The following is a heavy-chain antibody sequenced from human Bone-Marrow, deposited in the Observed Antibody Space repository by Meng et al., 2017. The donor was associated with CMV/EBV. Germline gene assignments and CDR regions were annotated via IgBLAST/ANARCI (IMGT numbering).Heavy chain of an antibody. CDR1: GFTFSSYS. D-gene: IGHD5-24*01. Sequence: GESLKISCAASGFTFSSYSMNWVRQAPGKGLEWVSSISSSSSYIYYADSVKGRFTISRDNAKNSLYLQMNSLRAEDTAVYYCAREGGMATIDYWGQGTRVTVSS. CDR2: ISSSSSYI. CDR3: AREGGMATIDY. J-gene: IGHJ4*02. V-gene: IGHV3-21*01.